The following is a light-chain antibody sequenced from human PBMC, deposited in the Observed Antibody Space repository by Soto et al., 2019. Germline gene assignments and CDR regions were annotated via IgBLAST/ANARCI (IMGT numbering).Light chain of an antibody. V-gene: IGLV1-44*01. Sequence: QAVLTQPPSASGTPGQRVSISCSGGRSNIGSNPVSWYQQLPGTAPRLLIYTNNQRPSGVPDRFSGSKSGTSASLAITGLQPEDEAVYYCSAWDDSLQGPVFGGGTQLTVL. CDR3: SAWDDSLQGPV. CDR1: RSNIGSNP. J-gene: IGLJ7*01. CDR2: TNN.